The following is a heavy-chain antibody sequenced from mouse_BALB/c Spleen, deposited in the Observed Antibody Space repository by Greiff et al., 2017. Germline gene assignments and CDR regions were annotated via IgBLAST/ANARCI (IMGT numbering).Heavy chain of an antibody. V-gene: IGHV1-4*01. D-gene: IGHD1-1*01. J-gene: IGHJ4*01. CDR3: ARRITTVVDGAMDY. Sequence: VQLQQSGAELARPGASVKMSCKASGYTFNSYTMHWVKQRPGQGLEWIGYINPSSGYTNYNQKFKDKATLTADKSSSTAYMQLSSLTSEDSAVYYCARRITTVVDGAMDYWGQGTSVTVSS. CDR2: INPSSGYT. CDR1: GYTFNSYT.